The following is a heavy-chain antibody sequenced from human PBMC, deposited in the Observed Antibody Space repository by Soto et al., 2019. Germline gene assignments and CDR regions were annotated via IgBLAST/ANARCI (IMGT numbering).Heavy chain of an antibody. CDR1: GFTFSSYA. CDR2: ISGSGGST. CDR3: ARFYCSSTSCFLLY. V-gene: IGHV3-23*01. D-gene: IGHD2-2*01. Sequence: GGSLRLSCADSGFTFSSYAMSWVRQAPGKGLEWVSAISGSGGSTYYADSVKGRFTISRDNSKNTLYLQMNSLRAEDTAVYYCARFYCSSTSCFLLYWGQGTLVTVSS. J-gene: IGHJ4*02.